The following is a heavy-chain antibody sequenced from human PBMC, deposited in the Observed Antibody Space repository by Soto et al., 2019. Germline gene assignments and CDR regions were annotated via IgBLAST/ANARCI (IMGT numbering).Heavy chain of an antibody. CDR3: ARARGVVPAAMEYYYYGMDV. Sequence: GASVKVSCKASGYTFTSYGISWVRQAPGQGLEWMGWINPNSGGTNYAQKFQGWVTMTRDTSISTAYMELSRLRSDDTAVYYCARARGVVPAAMEYYYYGMDVWGQGTTVTVSS. J-gene: IGHJ6*02. CDR2: INPNSGGT. V-gene: IGHV1-2*04. D-gene: IGHD2-2*01. CDR1: GYTFTSYG.